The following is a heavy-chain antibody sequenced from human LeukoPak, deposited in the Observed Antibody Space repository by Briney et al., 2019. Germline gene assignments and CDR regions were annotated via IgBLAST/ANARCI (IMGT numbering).Heavy chain of an antibody. CDR2: IYSGGST. CDR1: GFTVSSNY. J-gene: IGHJ5*02. V-gene: IGHV3-53*01. CDR3: AAASSGSPFDWFDP. D-gene: IGHD6-19*01. Sequence: PGGSLRLSCAASGFTVSSNYMSWVRQAPGKGLEWVSVIYSGGSTYYADSVKGRFTISRDNSKNTLYLQMNSLRAEDTAVYYCAAASSGSPFDWFDPWGQGTLVTASS.